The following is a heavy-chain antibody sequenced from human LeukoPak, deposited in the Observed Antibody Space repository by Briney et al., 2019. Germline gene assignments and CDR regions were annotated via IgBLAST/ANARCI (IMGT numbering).Heavy chain of an antibody. Sequence: ASVKVSCKASGYTFTGYYMHWVRQAPGQGLEWMGRINPNSGGTNYAQKFQGRVTMTRDTSISTAYMELSRLRSDDTAVYYCARDRTHYYDSSGYYGYWGRGTLVTVSS. CDR2: INPNSGGT. CDR3: ARDRTHYYDSSGYYGY. D-gene: IGHD3-22*01. V-gene: IGHV1-2*06. J-gene: IGHJ4*02. CDR1: GYTFTGYY.